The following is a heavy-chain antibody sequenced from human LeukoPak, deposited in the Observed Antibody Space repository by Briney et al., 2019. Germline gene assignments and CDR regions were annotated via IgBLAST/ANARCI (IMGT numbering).Heavy chain of an antibody. Sequence: PGGSLRLSCAASGFTFSSYGMSWVRQAPGKGLEWVSAISGSGGSTYYAGSVKGRFTISRDNSKNTLYLQMNILRAEDTAVYYCATYRQVLLPFESWGQGTLVTVSS. CDR3: ATYRQVLLPFES. CDR1: GFTFSSYG. CDR2: ISGSGGST. V-gene: IGHV3-23*01. J-gene: IGHJ4*02. D-gene: IGHD2-8*02.